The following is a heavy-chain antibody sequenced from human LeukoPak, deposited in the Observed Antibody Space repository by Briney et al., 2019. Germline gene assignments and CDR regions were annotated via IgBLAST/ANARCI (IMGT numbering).Heavy chain of an antibody. CDR2: IGEDGSEK. CDR1: GFTFSSYW. V-gene: IGHV3-7*01. J-gene: IGHJ3*02. CDR3: ARVQGGQDAFDI. D-gene: IGHD3-16*01. Sequence: GGSLRLSRAASGFTFSSYWMTWVRQAPGKGLEWVANIGEDGSEKYYVDSVKGRFTISRDNAKNSLYLQVNSLRAEDTAVYYCARVQGGQDAFDIWGQGTMVTVSS.